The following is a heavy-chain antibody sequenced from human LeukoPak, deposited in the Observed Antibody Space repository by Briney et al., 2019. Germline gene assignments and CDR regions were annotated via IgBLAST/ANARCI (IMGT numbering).Heavy chain of an antibody. Sequence: SETLSLTCTVSGGSISSSSYYWSWIRQPAGKGLEWIGRIYTSGSTNYNPSLKSRVTISVDTSKNQFSLKLSSVTAADTAVYYCATDSGYDFWSGYYGPDAFDIWGQGTMVTVSS. J-gene: IGHJ3*02. D-gene: IGHD3-3*01. CDR2: IYTSGST. CDR1: GGSISSSSYY. CDR3: ATDSGYDFWSGYYGPDAFDI. V-gene: IGHV4-61*02.